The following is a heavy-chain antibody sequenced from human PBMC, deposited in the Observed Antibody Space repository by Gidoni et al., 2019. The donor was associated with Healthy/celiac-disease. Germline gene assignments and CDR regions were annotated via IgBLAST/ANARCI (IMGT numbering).Heavy chain of an antibody. J-gene: IGHJ4*02. Sequence: QVQLVQSGAEVKKPGASVKVSCKASGYTFPSYSMHWGRQAPGQGLEWMGIINPRGGSTSYAQKFQGRVTMTRDTPTSTVYMELSSLRSEDTAVYYCARDSRPAAAGYPEYYFDYWGQGTLVTVSS. CDR3: ARDSRPAAAGYPEYYFDY. CDR2: INPRGGST. CDR1: GYTFPSYS. D-gene: IGHD6-13*01. V-gene: IGHV1-46*01.